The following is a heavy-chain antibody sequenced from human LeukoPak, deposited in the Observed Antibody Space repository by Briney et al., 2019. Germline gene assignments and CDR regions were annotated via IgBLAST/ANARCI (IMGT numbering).Heavy chain of an antibody. J-gene: IGHJ4*02. CDR3: ARYSGYDRLFDY. V-gene: IGHV4-61*01. Sequence: SSETLSLTCTVSGGSISSSSYYWSWIRQPPGKGLEWIGYIYYSGSTNYNPSLKSRVTISVDTSKNQFSLKLSSVTAADTAVYYCARYSGYDRLFDYWGQGTLVTVSS. D-gene: IGHD5-12*01. CDR1: GGSISSSSYY. CDR2: IYYSGST.